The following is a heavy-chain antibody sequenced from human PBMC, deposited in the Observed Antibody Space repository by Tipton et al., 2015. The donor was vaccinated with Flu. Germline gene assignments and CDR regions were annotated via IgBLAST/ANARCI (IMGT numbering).Heavy chain of an antibody. CDR3: ARDHPPSITVLGEITDYFGMAV. J-gene: IGHJ6*02. Sequence: SLRLSCAASGFSFSSYEMNWVRQAPGKGLEWVSYISSSGVTKYYADSVKGRFTVSRDNAKNSMFLHMSSLRAEDTAVYYCARDHPPSITVLGEITDYFGMAVWGQGTTVTVSS. CDR2: ISSSGVTK. CDR1: GFSFSSYE. V-gene: IGHV3-48*03. D-gene: IGHD3-3*01.